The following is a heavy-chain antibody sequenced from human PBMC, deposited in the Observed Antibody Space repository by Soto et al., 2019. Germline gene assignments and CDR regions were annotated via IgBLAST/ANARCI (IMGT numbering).Heavy chain of an antibody. J-gene: IGHJ5*02. V-gene: IGHV1-46*03. Sequence: VKVSCKASGYTFTSYYMHWVRQAPGQGLEWMGIINPSGGSTSYAQKFQGRVTMTRDTSTSTVYMELSSLRSEDTAVYYCARAQYGSGKRFDPWGQGTLVTVPQ. D-gene: IGHD3-10*01. CDR1: GYTFTSYY. CDR2: INPSGGST. CDR3: ARAQYGSGKRFDP.